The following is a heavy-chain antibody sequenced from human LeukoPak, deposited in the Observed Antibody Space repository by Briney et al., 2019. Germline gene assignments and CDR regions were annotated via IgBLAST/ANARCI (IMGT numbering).Heavy chain of an antibody. CDR1: GGTFSSYA. CDR3: AGDGNDYGDYARYYYYGMDV. D-gene: IGHD4-17*01. V-gene: IGHV1-46*01. CDR2: INPSGGST. Sequence: ASVKVSCKASGGTFSSYAISWVRQAPGQGLEWMGIINPSGGSTSYAQKFQGRVTMTRDTSTSTVYMELSSLRSEDTAVYYCAGDGNDYGDYARYYYYGMDVWGQGTTVTVSS. J-gene: IGHJ6*02.